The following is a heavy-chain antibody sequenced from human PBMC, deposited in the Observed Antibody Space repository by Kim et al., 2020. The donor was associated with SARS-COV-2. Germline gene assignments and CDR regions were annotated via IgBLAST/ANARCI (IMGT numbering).Heavy chain of an antibody. CDR3: ARDWGMSRRLRELSVHPGTEGMEV. CDR1: GYTFTSYA. CDR2: INAGNGKT. V-gene: IGHV1-3*01. D-gene: IGHD3-16*02. Sequence: ASVKVSCKASGYTFTSYAMHWVRQAPGQRLEWMGWINAGNGKTKYSQKFQGRVTITRDTSASTAYMELSSLRSEDTAVYYCARDWGMSRRLRELSVHPGTEGMEVWGKGTSVPAS. J-gene: IGHJ6*04.